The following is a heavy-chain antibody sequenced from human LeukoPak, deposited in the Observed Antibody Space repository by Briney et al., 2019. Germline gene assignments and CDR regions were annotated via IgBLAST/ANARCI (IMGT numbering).Heavy chain of an antibody. CDR1: GGSISSSSYY. CDR3: ARAGGDYDFWSGYYRGYFDY. CDR2: IYYSGST. J-gene: IGHJ4*02. Sequence: SETLSLTCTVSGGSISSSSYYWGWIRQPPGKGLEWIGSIYYSGSTNYNPSLKSRVTISVDTSKNQFSLKLSSVTAADTAVYYCARAGGDYDFWSGYYRGYFDYWGQGTLVTVSS. D-gene: IGHD3-3*01. V-gene: IGHV4-39*07.